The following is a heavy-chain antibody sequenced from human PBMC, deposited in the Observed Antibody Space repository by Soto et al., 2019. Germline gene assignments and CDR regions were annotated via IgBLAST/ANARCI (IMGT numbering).Heavy chain of an antibody. CDR2: ISHSGGNT. V-gene: IGHV3-23*01. CDR1: GFTFSSYG. Sequence: EVQLLESGGGLVQPGGSLRLSCAASGFTFSSYGMSWVRQAPGKGLEWVSAISHSGGNTYYADSVKGRFAISRDNSMTTLYLQMNSLRTEDTAVYYCATFIFCSSTSCYGREGGYWGQGTLVTVSS. D-gene: IGHD2-2*01. J-gene: IGHJ4*02. CDR3: ATFIFCSSTSCYGREGGY.